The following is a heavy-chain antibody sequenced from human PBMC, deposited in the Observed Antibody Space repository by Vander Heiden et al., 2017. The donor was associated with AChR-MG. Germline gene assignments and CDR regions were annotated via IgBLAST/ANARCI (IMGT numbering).Heavy chain of an antibody. V-gene: IGHV4-39*01. D-gene: IGHD5-12*01. Sequence: QLQLQESGPGLVKPSETLSLTCTVSGCSISSSSYSWGWIRQPPGKGLEWIGSIYYSGSTYYNPSLKSRVTISVDTSKNQFSLKLSSVTAADTAVYYCARHLRGQMATIFNTLPHPIDYWGQGTLVTVSS. CDR1: GCSISSSSYS. J-gene: IGHJ4*02. CDR2: IYYSGST. CDR3: ARHLRGQMATIFNTLPHPIDY.